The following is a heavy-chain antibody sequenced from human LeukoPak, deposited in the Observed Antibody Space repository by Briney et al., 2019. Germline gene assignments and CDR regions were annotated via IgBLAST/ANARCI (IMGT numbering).Heavy chain of an antibody. CDR3: ARSGKNIAAAVFDY. J-gene: IGHJ4*02. D-gene: IGHD6-13*01. CDR2: IIPIFGTT. CDR1: GGTFSSYA. Sequence: ASVKVSCKASGGTFSSYAISWVRRAPGQGLEWMGGIIPIFGTTNYAQKFQGRVTITADESTSTAYMELSSLRSEDTAVYYCARSGKNIAAAVFDYWGQGTLVTVSS. V-gene: IGHV1-69*13.